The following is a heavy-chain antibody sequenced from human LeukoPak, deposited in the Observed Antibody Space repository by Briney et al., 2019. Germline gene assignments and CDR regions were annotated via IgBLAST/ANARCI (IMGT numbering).Heavy chain of an antibody. CDR1: GFTFSSYA. CDR2: ISGSGGST. Sequence: GGSLRLSCAASGFTFSSYAMSWVRQAPGKGLEWVSAISGSGGSTYYADSVKGRFTISRDNSKNTLYLQMNSLRAEDTAVYYCAKNGRYCSSTSCQSYWYFDLWGRGTLVTVSS. V-gene: IGHV3-23*01. CDR3: AKNGRYCSSTSCQSYWYFDL. D-gene: IGHD2-2*01. J-gene: IGHJ2*01.